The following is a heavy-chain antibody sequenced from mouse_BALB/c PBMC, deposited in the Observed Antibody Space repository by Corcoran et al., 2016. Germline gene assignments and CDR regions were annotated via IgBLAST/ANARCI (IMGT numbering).Heavy chain of an antibody. D-gene: IGHD1-1*01. CDR3: ARDYGSSAWFAY. CDR1: GYSFTGYY. Sequence: LVKTGASVKISCKASGYSFTGYYMHWVKQSHGKSLEWIGYISCYNGATSYNQKFKGKATFTVDTSSSTAYMKFNSLTSEDSAVYYGARDYGSSAWFAYWGQGTLVTVSA. V-gene: IGHV1S34*01. CDR2: ISCYNGAT. J-gene: IGHJ3*01.